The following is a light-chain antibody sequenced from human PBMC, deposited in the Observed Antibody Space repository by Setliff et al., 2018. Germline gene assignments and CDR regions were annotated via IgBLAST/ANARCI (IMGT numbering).Light chain of an antibody. CDR2: DVN. Sequence: SVLTQPASVSGSPGQSITISCTGTRRDIGSYNFVSWYQQHPGKAPKLMIYDVNNRPSGVSDRFSGSKSGNTASLTISGLQAEDESDYYCSSFSSSSTVLFGGGTKVTVL. J-gene: IGLJ2*01. CDR3: SSFSSSSTVL. V-gene: IGLV2-14*01. CDR1: RRDIGSYNF.